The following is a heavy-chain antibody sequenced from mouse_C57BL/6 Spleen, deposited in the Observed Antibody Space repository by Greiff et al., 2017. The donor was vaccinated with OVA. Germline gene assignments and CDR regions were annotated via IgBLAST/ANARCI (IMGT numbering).Heavy chain of an antibody. CDR2: ISDGGSYT. CDR3: ARDEGSYDDGYFYYFDY. D-gene: IGHD2-3*01. CDR1: GFTFSSYA. J-gene: IGHJ2*01. Sequence: EVMLVESGGGLVKPGGSLKLSCAASGFTFSSYAMSWVRQTPEKRLEWVATISDGGSYTYYPDNVKGRFTISRDNAKNNLYLQMSHLKSEDTAMYYCARDEGSYDDGYFYYFDYWGQGTTLTVSS. V-gene: IGHV5-4*01.